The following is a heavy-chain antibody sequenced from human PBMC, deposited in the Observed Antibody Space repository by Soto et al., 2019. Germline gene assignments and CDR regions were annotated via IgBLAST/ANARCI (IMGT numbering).Heavy chain of an antibody. CDR2: ISSRSYTI. CDR1: GFSFSTYS. CDR3: ARGGSSSDNGMDV. V-gene: IGHV3-48*02. D-gene: IGHD6-6*01. Sequence: EVQLVESGGGLVQPGGSLRLSCAASGFSFSTYSMNWVRQAPGKGLEWVSYISSRSYTIYYVDSVKGRFTISKDNAKNSVYLQMNSLRDEETAVYYCARGGSSSDNGMDVWGQGTTVTVSS. J-gene: IGHJ6*02.